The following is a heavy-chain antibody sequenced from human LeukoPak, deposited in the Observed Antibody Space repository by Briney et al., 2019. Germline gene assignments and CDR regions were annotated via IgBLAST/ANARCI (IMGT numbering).Heavy chain of an antibody. CDR3: AKIAEAVSSNYYFDY. CDR2: ITSSGTTT. V-gene: IGHV3-11*01. Sequence: GGSLRLSRAASGFPFSDYSMSWVRQAPGKGLEWVSYITSSGTTTYYADSVKGRFTISRDNARNSLYLRMNSLRVEDAAVYYCAKIAEAVSSNYYFDYWGQGTLVTVSS. D-gene: IGHD2-21*01. CDR1: GFPFSDYS. J-gene: IGHJ4*02.